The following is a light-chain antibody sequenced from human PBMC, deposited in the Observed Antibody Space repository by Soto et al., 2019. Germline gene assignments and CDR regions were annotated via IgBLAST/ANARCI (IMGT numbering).Light chain of an antibody. CDR1: NIAIKS. CDR2: DDG. J-gene: IGLJ2*01. CDR3: QVWDTTNPVI. V-gene: IGLV3-21*02. Sequence: SYVLTQPPSVSVAPGQTARITCGGNNIAIKSVHWYQQKPGQAPVLVVYDDGDRTTGIPERFSGSKSGNTATLTTSRVEAGDEADYYCQVWDTTNPVIFGGGTKLTVL.